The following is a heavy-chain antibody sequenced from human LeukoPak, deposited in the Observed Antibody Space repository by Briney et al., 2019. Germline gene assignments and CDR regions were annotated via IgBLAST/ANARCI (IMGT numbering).Heavy chain of an antibody. D-gene: IGHD1-14*01. J-gene: IGHJ4*02. CDR3: ARSETGDERIGVDY. CDR1: GYTFTNYD. CDR2: ITPNDGHG. Sequence: ASVKVSCKASGYTFTNYDINWVRQAPGQGLEWMGWITPNDGHGGYAQNFQGRVTITRDTSISTAYMELSSLRSDDTAVYYCARSETGDERIGVDYWGQGTLVTVTS. V-gene: IGHV1-8*03.